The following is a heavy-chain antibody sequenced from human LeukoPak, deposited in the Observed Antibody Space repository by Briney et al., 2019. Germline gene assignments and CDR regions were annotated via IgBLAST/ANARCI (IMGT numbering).Heavy chain of an antibody. D-gene: IGHD3-22*01. V-gene: IGHV3-53*01. J-gene: IGHJ4*02. Sequence: GGSLRLSCAASGFTASSNYMSWVRRAPGKGLEWVSVIYSGGSTYYADSVKGRFTISRDNSKNTLYLQMNSLRAEDTAVYYCATGFNYYDSSGLHDYWGQGTLVTVSS. CDR2: IYSGGST. CDR1: GFTASSNY. CDR3: ATGFNYYDSSGLHDY.